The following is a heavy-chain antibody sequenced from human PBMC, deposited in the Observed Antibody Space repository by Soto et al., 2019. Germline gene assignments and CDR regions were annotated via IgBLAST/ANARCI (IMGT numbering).Heavy chain of an antibody. Sequence: SETLSLTCTVSGGSISSGGYYWSWIRQHPGKGLEWIGYIYYSGSTYYNPSLKSRVTMPVDTSKNQFSLKLSSVTAADTAVYYCARVGSSTSFNWFDPWGQGPLVTVSS. V-gene: IGHV4-31*03. CDR2: IYYSGST. J-gene: IGHJ5*02. CDR1: GGSISSGGYY. CDR3: ARVGSSTSFNWFDP. D-gene: IGHD2-2*01.